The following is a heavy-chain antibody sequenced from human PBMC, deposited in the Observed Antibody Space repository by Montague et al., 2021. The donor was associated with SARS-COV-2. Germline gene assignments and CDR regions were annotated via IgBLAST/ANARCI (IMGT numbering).Heavy chain of an antibody. CDR3: ARDLGSYYGMDV. V-gene: IGHV3-30-3*01. Sequence: SLRLSCAASGFTFSSYAMHWVRQAPGKGLEWVAVISYDGSNKYYADSVKGRFTISRDNSKNTLYLRMNSLRAEDTAVYYCARDLGSYYGMDVWGQGTTATVSS. CDR1: GFTFSSYA. J-gene: IGHJ6*02. CDR2: ISYDGSNK.